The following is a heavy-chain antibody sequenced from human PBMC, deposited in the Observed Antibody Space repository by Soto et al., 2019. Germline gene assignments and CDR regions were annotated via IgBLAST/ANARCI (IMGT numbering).Heavy chain of an antibody. J-gene: IGHJ4*01. CDR2: MSPISGNT. CDR3: ARRHPHVVAAASYY. Sequence: QVQLVQSGAEVKQPGASVKVPSKASGYTFTSYDANWVQPTPGQGRERRGWMSPISGNTGYAPKFQGRVTITRDTTIRTAYMELISLNSEGTAVYYCARRHPHVVAAASYYWCHGSRV. CDR1: GYTFTSYD. D-gene: IGHD2-15*01. V-gene: IGHV1-8*01.